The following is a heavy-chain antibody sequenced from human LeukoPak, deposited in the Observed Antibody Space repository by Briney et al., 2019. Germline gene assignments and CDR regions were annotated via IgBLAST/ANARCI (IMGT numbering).Heavy chain of an antibody. J-gene: IGHJ3*02. CDR1: GFTVSSNY. V-gene: IGHV3-53*01. CDR2: IYSGGST. Sequence: GGSLRLSCAASGFTVSSNYMSWVRQAPGKGLEWVSVIYSGGSTYYADSVKGRFTISRDNSKNTLYLQTNSLRAEDTAVYYCAREGGSSGSAFDIWGQGTMVTVSS. CDR3: AREGGSSGSAFDI. D-gene: IGHD3-22*01.